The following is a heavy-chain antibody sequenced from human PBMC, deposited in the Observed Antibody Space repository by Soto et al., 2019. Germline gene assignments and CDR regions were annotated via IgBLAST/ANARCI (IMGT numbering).Heavy chain of an antibody. J-gene: IGHJ4*02. D-gene: IGHD3-10*01. CDR3: ARGQRDYYGSGSYCRY. CDR2: INHSGST. V-gene: IGHV4-34*01. Sequence: SETLSLTCAVYGGSFSGYYWSWIRQPPGKGLEWIGEINHSGSTNYNPSLKSRVTISVDTSKNQFSLKLSSVTAADTAVYYCARGQRDYYGSGSYCRYWGQGTLVTVSS. CDR1: GGSFSGYY.